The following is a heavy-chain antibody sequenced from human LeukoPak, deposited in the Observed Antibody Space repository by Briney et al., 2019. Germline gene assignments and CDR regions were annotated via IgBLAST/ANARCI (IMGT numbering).Heavy chain of an antibody. CDR3: ATAAGVDFFDY. J-gene: IGHJ4*02. D-gene: IGHD3-3*01. CDR2: ISGSGGTT. V-gene: IGHV3-23*01. Sequence: PGGSLRLSCAASGFSFRSYAMSWVRQAPGMGLEWVSAISGSGGTTDYAGSVKGRFTISRDNSKNTLYLQMNSLRAEDTAVYYCATAAGVDFFDYWGQGTLVTVSS. CDR1: GFSFRSYA.